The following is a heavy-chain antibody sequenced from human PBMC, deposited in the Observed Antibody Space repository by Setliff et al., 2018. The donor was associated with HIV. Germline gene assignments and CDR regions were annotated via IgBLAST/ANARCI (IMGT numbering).Heavy chain of an antibody. CDR2: ISIGSGGAI. D-gene: IGHD3-3*01. V-gene: IGHV3-21*01. CDR3: ARDNLYYNLYDGSPVYGMDV. CDR1: GGSTSRSF. J-gene: IGHJ6*02. Sequence: ETLSLTCTVSGGSTSRSFWHWVRQAPGRGLEWVSSISIGSGGAIDYADSVQGRFTISRDNSKNSLYLQMNGLRVEDTGVYYCARDNLYYNLYDGSPVYGMDVWGQGTTVTVSS.